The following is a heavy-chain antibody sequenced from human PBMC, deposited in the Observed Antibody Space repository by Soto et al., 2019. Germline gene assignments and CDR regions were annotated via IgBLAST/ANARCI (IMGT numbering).Heavy chain of an antibody. Sequence: GGSLRLSCAASGFTFSSYSMNWVRQAPGKGLEWVASIKPDGSEKYYVDSVKGRLTISRDNAENSLYLQMNSLRAEDTAVYYCARHTPMLYMDVWGKGTTVTVSS. V-gene: IGHV3-7*01. J-gene: IGHJ6*03. CDR1: GFTFSSYS. CDR2: IKPDGSEK. D-gene: IGHD5-18*01. CDR3: ARHTPMLYMDV.